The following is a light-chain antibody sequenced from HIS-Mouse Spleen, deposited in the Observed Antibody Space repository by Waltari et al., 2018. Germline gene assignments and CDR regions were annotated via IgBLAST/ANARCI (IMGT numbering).Light chain of an antibody. CDR1: ALPKKY. V-gene: IGLV3-16*01. CDR2: KDS. J-gene: IGLJ3*02. CDR3: LSADSSGTWV. Sequence: SYELTQPPSVSVSLGQMARITCSGEALPKKYAYWYQQKPGQFPVLVIYKDSERPSGNPERFSGSRSGRIVTLTISGVQAEDEADYYCLSADSSGTWVFGGGTKLTVL.